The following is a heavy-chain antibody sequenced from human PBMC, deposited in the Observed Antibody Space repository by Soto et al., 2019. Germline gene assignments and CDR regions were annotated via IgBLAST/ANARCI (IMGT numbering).Heavy chain of an antibody. Sequence: QVQLQESGPGLVKPSQTLSLTCTVSGGSLSSGGYYWTWIRQHPGKGLEWIGYIYYSGSTSYNPSLRSRVTISVDPSKNQFSLKLSSVTAADTAVYYCARWLQFGSYYGMDVWGQGTTVTVSS. CDR1: GGSLSSGGYY. V-gene: IGHV4-31*03. CDR3: ARWLQFGSYYGMDV. CDR2: IYYSGST. D-gene: IGHD5-12*01. J-gene: IGHJ6*02.